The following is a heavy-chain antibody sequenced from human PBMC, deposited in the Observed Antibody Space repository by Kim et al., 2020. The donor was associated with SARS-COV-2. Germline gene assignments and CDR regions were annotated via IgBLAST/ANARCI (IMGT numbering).Heavy chain of an antibody. CDR1: GGSISSGGYY. J-gene: IGHJ4*02. V-gene: IGHV4-31*03. CDR2: IYYSGST. Sequence: SETLSLTCTVSGGSISSGGYYWSWIRQHPGKGLEWIGYIYYSGSTYYNPSLKSRVTISVDTSKNQFSLKLSSVTAADTAVYYCARVEGYSYSFDYWGQGTLVTVSS. CDR3: ARVEGYSYSFDY. D-gene: IGHD5-18*01.